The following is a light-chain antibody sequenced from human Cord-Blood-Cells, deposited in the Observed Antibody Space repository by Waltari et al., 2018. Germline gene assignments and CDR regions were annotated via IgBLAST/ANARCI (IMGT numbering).Light chain of an antibody. CDR3: SSYTSSSTLGV. J-gene: IGLJ3*02. CDR2: EVS. Sequence: QSALTQPASVSGSPGQSITISCTGTSSDVGGYNYVSWYQKHPGKAPKLMIYEVSNRPSGFSNRFSGSKAGNTASLTSSGLQAEDEAEYYCSSYTSSSTLGVFGGGTKLTVL. V-gene: IGLV2-14*01. CDR1: SSDVGGYNY.